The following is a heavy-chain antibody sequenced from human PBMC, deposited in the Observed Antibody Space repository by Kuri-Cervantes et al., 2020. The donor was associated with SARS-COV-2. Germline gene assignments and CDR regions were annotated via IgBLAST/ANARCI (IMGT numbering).Heavy chain of an antibody. J-gene: IGHJ4*02. V-gene: IGHV1-8*02. Sequence: ASVKVSCKASGYTFTDYGVTWVRQAPGQGLEWMGWMNPNSGNTGYAQKFQGRVTMTRNTSISTAYMELSSLRSEDTAVYYCARVLGSDVYGAVPNDYWGQGTLVTVSS. CDR1: GYTFTDYG. CDR3: ARVLGSDVYGAVPNDY. CDR2: MNPNSGNT. D-gene: IGHD4-17*01.